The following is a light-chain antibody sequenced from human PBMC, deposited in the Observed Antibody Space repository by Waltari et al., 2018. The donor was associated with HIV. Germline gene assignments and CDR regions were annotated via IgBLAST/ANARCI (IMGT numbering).Light chain of an antibody. CDR1: QSVLYSSHNKNY. CDR3: QQYHSTPFT. Sequence: DIVMTQSPDSLAVSLGERATIHCKSSQSVLYSSHNKNYLTWYQQKPGQPPKLLVYWASTRESGVPDRFSGSGSGTDFTLTISSLQAEDVAVYYCQQYHSTPFTFGPGTKVDIK. CDR2: WAS. V-gene: IGKV4-1*01. J-gene: IGKJ3*01.